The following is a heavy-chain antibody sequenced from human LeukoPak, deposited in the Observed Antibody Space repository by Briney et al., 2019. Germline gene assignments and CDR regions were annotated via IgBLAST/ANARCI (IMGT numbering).Heavy chain of an antibody. Sequence: GGSLRLSCAASGFTFYDYAMHAVRQAPGEGREWVSLISGDVGSTYYAHSVKGRFTISIDNSKNSLYLQMSSLRTEGTALYYCAQEARGVAAFDIWGQGTMVTVSS. CDR1: GFTFYDYA. J-gene: IGHJ3*02. V-gene: IGHV3-43*02. CDR3: AQEARGVAAFDI. D-gene: IGHD3-10*01. CDR2: ISGDVGST.